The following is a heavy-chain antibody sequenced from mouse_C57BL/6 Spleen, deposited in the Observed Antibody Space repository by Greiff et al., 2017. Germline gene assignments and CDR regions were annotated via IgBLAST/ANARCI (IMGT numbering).Heavy chain of an antibody. CDR3: ARQSYSNYWFDY. CDR2: ISSGSSTI. D-gene: IGHD2-5*01. CDR1: GFTFSDYG. J-gene: IGHJ2*01. Sequence: EVHLVESGGGLVKPGGSLKLSCAASGFTFSDYGMHWVRQAPEKGLEWVAYISSGSSTIYYADTVKGRFTISRDNAKNTLFLQMTSLRSEDTAMYYCARQSYSNYWFDYWGQGTTLTVSS. V-gene: IGHV5-17*01.